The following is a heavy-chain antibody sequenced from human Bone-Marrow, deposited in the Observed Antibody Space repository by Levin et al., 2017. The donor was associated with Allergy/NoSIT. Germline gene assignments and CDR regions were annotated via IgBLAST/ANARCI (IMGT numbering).Heavy chain of an antibody. CDR3: ARTTRDYYGRNGYGWIDS. CDR2: IYYSGST. V-gene: IGHV4-59*01. J-gene: IGHJ5*01. CDR1: GDSMSSYY. D-gene: IGHD3-22*01. Sequence: ASETLSLTCTVSGDSMSSYYWSWIRQSPQKGLEWIGYIYYSGSTNYNPSLKSRLIILVDMSKNQFSLKMRSVTAADTAVYYCARTTRDYYGRNGYGWIDSWGQGILVSVSA.